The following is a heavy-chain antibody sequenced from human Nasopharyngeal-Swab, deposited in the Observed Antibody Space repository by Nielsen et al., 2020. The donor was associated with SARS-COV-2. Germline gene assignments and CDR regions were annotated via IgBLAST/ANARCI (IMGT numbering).Heavy chain of an antibody. D-gene: IGHD4-11*01. Sequence: GASLKISCAASGFTFSSYAMSWVRQAPGKGLEWVSAISGSGGRTYYADSVKGRFTISRDNSKNTLYLQMNSLRAEDTAVYYCAKDDRMTTVTSFDYWGQGTLVTVSS. J-gene: IGHJ4*02. CDR3: AKDDRMTTVTSFDY. CDR1: GFTFSSYA. CDR2: ISGSGGRT. V-gene: IGHV3-23*01.